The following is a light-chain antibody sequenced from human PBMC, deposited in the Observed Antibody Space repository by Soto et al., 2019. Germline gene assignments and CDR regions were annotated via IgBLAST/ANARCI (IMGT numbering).Light chain of an antibody. V-gene: IGKV3-11*01. J-gene: IGKJ4*01. CDR1: QNIGGY. CDR2: DVS. CDR3: QQRMSWPLT. Sequence: EIVLTQSPATLSLSPGERATLSCRASQNIGGYLAWYQQTPGQVPRLLIYDVSDRATGIPARFSGSGSGTDFTLTISSLEPEDFAVYFCQQRMSWPLTFGGGTKVESK.